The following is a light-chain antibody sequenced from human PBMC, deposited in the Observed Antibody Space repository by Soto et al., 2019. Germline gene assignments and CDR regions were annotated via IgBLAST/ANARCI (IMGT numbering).Light chain of an antibody. CDR3: SSYTSRSTLV. J-gene: IGLJ2*01. V-gene: IGLV2-14*01. Sequence: QSALTQPASVSGSPGQSINISCTGTSSDVGGYNYVSWYQQHPGKAPKLMIYEVSNRPSGVSNRFSGSKSGNTAYLTISGLQAEDEADYYCSSYTSRSTLVFGGGTKLTVL. CDR1: SSDVGGYNY. CDR2: EVS.